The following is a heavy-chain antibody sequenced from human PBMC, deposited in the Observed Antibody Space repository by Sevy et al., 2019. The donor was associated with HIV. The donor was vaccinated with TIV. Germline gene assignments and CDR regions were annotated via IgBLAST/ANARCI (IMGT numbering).Heavy chain of an antibody. V-gene: IGHV1-18*01. Sequence: ASVKVSCKASGYTFTSYGISWVRQAPGQGLEWMGWISAYNGNTNYAQKLQGRVTMTTDTSTSTAYMELRSLRSDDTVVYYCARAFRAWELHRDFDYWGQGTLVTVSS. CDR3: ARAFRAWELHRDFDY. D-gene: IGHD1-26*01. J-gene: IGHJ4*02. CDR2: ISAYNGNT. CDR1: GYTFTSYG.